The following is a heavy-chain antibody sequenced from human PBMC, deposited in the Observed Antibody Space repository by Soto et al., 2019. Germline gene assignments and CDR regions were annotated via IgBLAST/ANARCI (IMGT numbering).Heavy chain of an antibody. D-gene: IGHD6-6*01. CDR3: AKGSAGIAAPLNWFDP. Sequence: RSGGSLRLSCAASGFTFSSYAMSWVRQAPGKGLEWVSAISGSGGSTYYADSVKGRFTISRDNSKNTLYLQMNSLRAEDTAVYYCAKGSAGIAAPLNWFDPWGQGTLVTVSS. V-gene: IGHV3-23*01. J-gene: IGHJ5*02. CDR2: ISGSGGST. CDR1: GFTFSSYA.